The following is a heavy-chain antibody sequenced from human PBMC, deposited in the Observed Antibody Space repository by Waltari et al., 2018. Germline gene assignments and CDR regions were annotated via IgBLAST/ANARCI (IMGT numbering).Heavy chain of an antibody. J-gene: IGHJ4*02. D-gene: IGHD3-3*01. CDR1: GGSISSYY. CDR3: ARAPWDCWSGYTTTGVTMD. V-gene: IGHV4-59*01. Sequence: QVQLQESGPGLVKPSETLSLTCTVSGGSISSYYWSWIRQPPGKGLEWIGYIYYSGSTNYNPSLKSRVTISVDTSKNQFSRKLSSVTAADTAVYYCARAPWDCWSGYTTTGVTMDWGQGTLVTVSS. CDR2: IYYSGST.